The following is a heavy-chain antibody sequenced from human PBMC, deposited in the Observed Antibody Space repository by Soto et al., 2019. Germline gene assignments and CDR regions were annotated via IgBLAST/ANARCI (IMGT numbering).Heavy chain of an antibody. CDR1: GFTFSSYG. CDR3: ARVGGRNYGMDV. V-gene: IGHV3-33*01. Sequence: GGSLRLSCAASGFTFSSYGMHWVRQAPGKGLEWVAVIWYDGSNKYYADSVKGRFTISRDNSKNTLYLQMNSLRAEDTAVYYCARVGGRNYGMDVWGQGTTVTVSS. CDR2: IWYDGSNK. J-gene: IGHJ6*02.